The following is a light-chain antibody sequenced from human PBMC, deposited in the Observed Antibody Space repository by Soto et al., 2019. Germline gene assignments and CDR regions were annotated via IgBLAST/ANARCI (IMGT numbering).Light chain of an antibody. Sequence: QPVLTQPPSVSGAPGQRVTISCTGSSSNIGAGYDVHWYQQLPGTAPKLLIYGNNNRPSGVPDRFSGSKSGTTASLAITGLQAEDEADYYCQSFDSSLSEGVFGTGTQLTVL. V-gene: IGLV1-40*01. J-gene: IGLJ7*01. CDR2: GNN. CDR1: SSNIGAGYD. CDR3: QSFDSSLSEGV.